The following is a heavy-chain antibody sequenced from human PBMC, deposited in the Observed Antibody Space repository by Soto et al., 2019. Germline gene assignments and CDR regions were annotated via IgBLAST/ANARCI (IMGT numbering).Heavy chain of an antibody. CDR1: GGTFSSYA. Sequence: ASVKVSCKASGGTFSSYAISWVRQAPGQGLEWMGGIIPIFGTANYAQKFQGRVTITADESTSTAYMELSSLRSEDTAVYYCARGRDQLLPLDYWGQGTLVTVSS. CDR3: ARGRDQLLPLDY. J-gene: IGHJ4*02. CDR2: IIPIFGTA. D-gene: IGHD2-2*01. V-gene: IGHV1-69*13.